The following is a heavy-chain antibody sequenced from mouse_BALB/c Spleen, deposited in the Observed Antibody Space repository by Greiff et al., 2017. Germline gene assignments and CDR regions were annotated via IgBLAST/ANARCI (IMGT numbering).Heavy chain of an antibody. V-gene: IGHV5-6-5*01. Sequence: EVQGVESGGGLVKPGGSLKLSCAASGFTFSSYAMSWVRQTPEKRLEWVASISSGGSTYYQDSVKGRFTISRDNARNILYLQMSSLRSEDTAMYYCARGSYECYYNYWGQGTTLTVSS. D-gene: IGHD2-3*01. J-gene: IGHJ2*01. CDR3: ARGSYECYYNY. CDR1: GFTFSSYA. CDR2: ISSGGST.